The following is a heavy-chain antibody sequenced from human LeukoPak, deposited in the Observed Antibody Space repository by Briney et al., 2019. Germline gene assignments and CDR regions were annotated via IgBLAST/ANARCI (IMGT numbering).Heavy chain of an antibody. CDR3: ARAPTVTTEYYYGMDV. CDR2: ISSSSSYI. CDR1: GFTFSSYS. J-gene: IGHJ6*02. Sequence: GGSLRLSCAASGFTFSSYSMNWVRQAPGKGLEWVSSISSSSSYIYYADSVKGRFTISRDNAKNSLYLQMNSLRAEDTAVYYCARAPTVTTEYYYGMDVWGQGTTVTVSS. V-gene: IGHV3-21*01. D-gene: IGHD4-17*01.